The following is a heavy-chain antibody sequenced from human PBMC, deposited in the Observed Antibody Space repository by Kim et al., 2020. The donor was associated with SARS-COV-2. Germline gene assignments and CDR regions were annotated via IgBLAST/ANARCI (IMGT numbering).Heavy chain of an antibody. CDR3: AREDSVAATLDW. CDR1: GDSVSSGNYY. V-gene: IGHV4-61*01. J-gene: IGHJ4*02. Sequence: SETLSLTCTVSGDSVSSGNYYWSWIRQPPGKGLEWIGYIYYTGGTNYNPSLKSRVTISVDTSKNQFSLKLSSVTAADTAVYHCAREDSVAATLDWWGQGTLVTVSS. D-gene: IGHD6-19*01. CDR2: IYYTGGT.